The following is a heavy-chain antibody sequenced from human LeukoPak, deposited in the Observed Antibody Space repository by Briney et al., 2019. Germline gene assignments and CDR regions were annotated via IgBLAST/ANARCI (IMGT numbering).Heavy chain of an antibody. J-gene: IGHJ4*02. CDR1: GGSNSSYY. Sequence: SETLSLTCTVSGGSNSSYYWSWIRQPAGKGLEWIGRIYTSGSTNYNPSLKSRVIMSVDTSKNQFSLKLSSVTAANTAVYYCARDGPYYYDSSGLFDYWGQGTLVTVSS. CDR3: ARDGPYYYDSSGLFDY. V-gene: IGHV4-4*07. D-gene: IGHD3-22*01. CDR2: IYTSGST.